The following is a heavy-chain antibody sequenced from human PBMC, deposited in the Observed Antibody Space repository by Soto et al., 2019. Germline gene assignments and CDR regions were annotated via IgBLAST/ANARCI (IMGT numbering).Heavy chain of an antibody. Sequence: QVQLVQSGAEVKKPGASVKVSCKASGYTFSTYYVHWVRQAPGLGLEWMGIINPTGGGTTYAQKFQGRVTMTRDTSTSTVYMQLSSLRSEDTAVYYCARGGVESIYGMDVWGQGTTVTVSS. J-gene: IGHJ6*02. V-gene: IGHV1-46*01. CDR3: ARGGVESIYGMDV. CDR1: GYTFSTYY. D-gene: IGHD3-3*01. CDR2: INPTGGGT.